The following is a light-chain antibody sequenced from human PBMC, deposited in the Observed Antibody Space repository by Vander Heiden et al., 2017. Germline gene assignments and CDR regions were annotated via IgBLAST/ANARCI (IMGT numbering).Light chain of an antibody. CDR3: QQLNTYPKT. V-gene: IGKV1-9*01. CDR1: QGISTY. CDR2: GAS. J-gene: IGKJ3*01. Sequence: DIQLTQSPSSLSACVGDRVTITCRASQGISTYLAWYQQKPGQAPQLLIYGASTLQSGVPSRFSGSGSGTEFTLTISRLHPQDFATYCCQQLNTYPKTFGHGTKVEIK.